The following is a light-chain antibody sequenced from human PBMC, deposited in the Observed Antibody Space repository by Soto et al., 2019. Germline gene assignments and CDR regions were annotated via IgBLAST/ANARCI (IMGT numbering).Light chain of an antibody. CDR2: GGT. V-gene: IGLV2-23*01. J-gene: IGLJ1*01. Sequence: QSVLTQPASVSGSPGQSITISCTGTSSDVGSYNLVSWYQQHPGEAPKLMIYGGTTRPSGVSNRFSGSKSGNTASLTISGLQAEDEADYHCCSYAGISTYYVFGTGTKLTVL. CDR1: SSDVGSYNL. CDR3: CSYAGISTYYV.